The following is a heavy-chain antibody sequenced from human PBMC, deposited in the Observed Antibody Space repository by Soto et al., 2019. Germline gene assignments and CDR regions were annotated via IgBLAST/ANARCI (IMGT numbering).Heavy chain of an antibody. CDR3: ASSRRVVAAKVDY. D-gene: IGHD2-15*01. J-gene: IGHJ4*02. Sequence: GGSLSLSCAASGVTFSSYAMSWVRQAPGKGLEWVSAISGSGGSTYYADSVKGRFTISRDNSKNTLYLQMNSLRAEDTAVYYCASSRRVVAAKVDYWGQGALVTVSS. V-gene: IGHV3-23*01. CDR1: GVTFSSYA. CDR2: ISGSGGST.